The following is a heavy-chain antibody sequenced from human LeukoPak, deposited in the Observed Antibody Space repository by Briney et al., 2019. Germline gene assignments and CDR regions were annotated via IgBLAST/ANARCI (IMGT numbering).Heavy chain of an antibody. J-gene: IGHJ3*02. D-gene: IGHD3-22*01. V-gene: IGHV3-23*01. CDR2: ISGSGGST. CDR3: AKAKVQYYDLFDI. CDR1: GFTFSSYA. Sequence: PGGSLRLSCAASGFTFSSYAMSWVRQAPGKWLEWVSAISGSGGSTYYADSVKGRFTISRDNSKNTLYLQMNSLRAEDTAVYYCAKAKVQYYDLFDIWGQRTMVTVSS.